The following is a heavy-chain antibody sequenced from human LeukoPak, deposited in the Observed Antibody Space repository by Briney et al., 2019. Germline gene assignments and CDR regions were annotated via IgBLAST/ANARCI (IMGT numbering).Heavy chain of an antibody. V-gene: IGHV1-24*01. CDR1: GYTLTELS. CDR3: ATDLYLYDNSGENAGWFDP. Sequence: ASVKVSCKVSGYTLTELSMHWVRQAPGKGLEWVGGFDPEDAKTIYAQKFQGRVTMTEDTSTDTAYMELSSLRSEDTAVYYCATDLYLYDNSGENAGWFDPWGQGTLATVSS. CDR2: FDPEDAKT. J-gene: IGHJ5*02. D-gene: IGHD3-22*01.